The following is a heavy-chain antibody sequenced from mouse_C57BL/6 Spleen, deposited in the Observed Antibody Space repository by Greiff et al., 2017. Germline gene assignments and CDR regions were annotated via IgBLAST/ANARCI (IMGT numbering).Heavy chain of an antibody. Sequence: VQLQQPGAELVKPGASVKMSCKASGYTFTSYWITWVKQRPGQGLEWIGDIYPGSGSTNYNEKFKSKATLTVDTSSSTAYMQLSSLTSEDSAVYYCAREGAYGNPFAYWGQGTLVTVSA. CDR2: IYPGSGST. V-gene: IGHV1-55*01. CDR1: GYTFTSYW. J-gene: IGHJ3*01. CDR3: AREGAYGNPFAY. D-gene: IGHD2-1*01.